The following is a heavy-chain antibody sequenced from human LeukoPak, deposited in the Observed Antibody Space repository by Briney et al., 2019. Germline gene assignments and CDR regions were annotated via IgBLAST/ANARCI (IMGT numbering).Heavy chain of an antibody. V-gene: IGHV4-39*01. CDR2: IYYSGST. CDR3: ARVAYGSGSSPYFDY. J-gene: IGHJ4*02. CDR1: GGSISSSSYY. Sequence: SETLSLTCTVSGGSISSSSYYWGWIRQPPGKGLEWIGSIYYSGSTYYNPSLKSRVTISVDTSKNQFSLKLSSVTAADTAVYYCARVAYGSGSSPYFDYWGQGTLVTVSS. D-gene: IGHD3-10*01.